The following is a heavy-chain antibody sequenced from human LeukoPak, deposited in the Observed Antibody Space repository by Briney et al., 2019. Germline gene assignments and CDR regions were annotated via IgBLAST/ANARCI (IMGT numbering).Heavy chain of an antibody. CDR1: GCTFSDYY. CDR2: ISSSGSTI. D-gene: IGHD6-6*01. J-gene: IGHJ4*02. V-gene: IGHV3-11*01. Sequence: PGRSLRLSCAASGCTFSDYYMSWIPQAPGKGLEWVSYISSSGSTIYYADSVKGRFTISRDNAKNSLYLQMNSLRAEDTAVYYCARAEYSSTFDYWGQGTLVTVSS. CDR3: ARAEYSSTFDY.